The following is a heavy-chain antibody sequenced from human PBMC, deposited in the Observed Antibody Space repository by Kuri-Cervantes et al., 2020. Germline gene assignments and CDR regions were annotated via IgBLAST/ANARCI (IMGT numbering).Heavy chain of an antibody. CDR3: AGGGGRTYSLDY. D-gene: IGHD1-26*01. J-gene: IGHJ4*02. V-gene: IGHV3-33*01. Sequence: GGSLRLSCAASGFTFRNHGMHWVRQAPGKGLEWVAVIWYDGSNKYYADSVKGRFTISRDNSKNSLYLQMNSLRAEDTAVYYCAGGGGRTYSLDYWGQGTLVTVSS. CDR2: IWYDGSNK. CDR1: GFTFRNHG.